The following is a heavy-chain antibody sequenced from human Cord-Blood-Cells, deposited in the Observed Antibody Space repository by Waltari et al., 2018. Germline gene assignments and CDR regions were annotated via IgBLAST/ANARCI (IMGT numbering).Heavy chain of an antibody. CDR2: INAGNGNT. J-gene: IGHJ2*01. Sequence: QVQLVQSGAEVKKPGASVKGSCKASGYTFTSYAMHWVSQAPGQRLERMGWINAGNGNTKYSQKFQGRDTITRDTSASTAYMELSSLRSEDTAVYYCAREGPWGSRRYFDLWGRGTLVTVSS. CDR3: AREGPWGSRRYFDL. D-gene: IGHD7-27*01. CDR1: GYTFTSYA. V-gene: IGHV1-3*01.